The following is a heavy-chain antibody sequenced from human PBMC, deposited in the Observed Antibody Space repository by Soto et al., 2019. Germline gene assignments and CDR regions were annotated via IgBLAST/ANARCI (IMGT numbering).Heavy chain of an antibody. V-gene: IGHV4-61*08. CDR2: IYYSGST. Sequence: SVPLCLTNIVSGGSGRDVGCYWSWKQQPPGKGLEWIGYIYYSGSTNYNPSLKGRVTISVDTSKNQFSLKLSSVTAAATAVYCWAKSLAARFDYWGEGTLVTVSS. CDR3: AKSLAARFDY. D-gene: IGHD6-6*01. CDR1: GGSGRDVGCY. J-gene: IGHJ4*03.